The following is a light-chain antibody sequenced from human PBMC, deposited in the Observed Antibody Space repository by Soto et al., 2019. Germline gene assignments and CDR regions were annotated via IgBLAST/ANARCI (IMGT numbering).Light chain of an antibody. CDR2: GAS. V-gene: IGKV3-20*01. J-gene: IGKJ4*01. Sequence: VLTQSPDTLSLSPGERATLSCRASQSVSSSYLAWYQQKPGQAPRLLIYGASSRATGIPDRFSGSGSGTDFTLTISRLEPEDFAVYYCQQYGSSLALTFGGGTKVDIK. CDR3: QQYGSSLALT. CDR1: QSVSSSY.